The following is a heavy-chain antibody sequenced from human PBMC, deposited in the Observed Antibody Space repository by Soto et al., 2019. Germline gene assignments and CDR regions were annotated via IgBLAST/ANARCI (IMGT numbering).Heavy chain of an antibody. CDR1: GFTFSSYA. CDR2: ISYDGRNK. V-gene: IGHV3-30*01. CDR3: ARDARASREYSSGCYGY. J-gene: IGHJ4*02. D-gene: IGHD6-19*01. Sequence: WGSLRLSCAASGFTFSSYAMHWVRQAPGKGLEWVAVISYDGRNKYYADSVKGRFTISRDNSKNTLYLQMNSLSAEDTAVYYCARDARASREYSSGCYGYWGKGPMV.